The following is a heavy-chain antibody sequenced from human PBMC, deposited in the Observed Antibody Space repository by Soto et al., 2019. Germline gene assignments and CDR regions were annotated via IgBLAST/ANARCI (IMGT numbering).Heavy chain of an antibody. J-gene: IGHJ4*02. Sequence: EVQLVESGGGLVQPGGSLRLSCAASGFIFSSYAFHWVRQAPGKGLEYVSGISSNGERTYYAKSVKGRFTLSRDNSKNTLYLQMGSLRAEDLAVYYCARGGGDFWSGYLSPINYWGQGTLVTVSS. CDR1: GFIFSSYA. D-gene: IGHD3-3*01. CDR2: ISSNGERT. V-gene: IGHV3-64*01. CDR3: ARGGGDFWSGYLSPINY.